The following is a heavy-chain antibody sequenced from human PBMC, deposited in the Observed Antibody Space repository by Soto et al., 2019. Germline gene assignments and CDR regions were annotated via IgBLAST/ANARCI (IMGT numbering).Heavy chain of an antibody. Sequence: GGSLRLSCAASGFTFSSYGMHWVRQAPGKGLEWVAVIWYDGSNKYYADSVKGRFTISRDNSKNTLYLQMNSLRAEDTAVYYCARDEDFWSGYKTEDDAFDIWGQGTMVTVSS. CDR2: IWYDGSNK. J-gene: IGHJ3*02. V-gene: IGHV3-33*01. CDR1: GFTFSSYG. CDR3: ARDEDFWSGYKTEDDAFDI. D-gene: IGHD3-3*01.